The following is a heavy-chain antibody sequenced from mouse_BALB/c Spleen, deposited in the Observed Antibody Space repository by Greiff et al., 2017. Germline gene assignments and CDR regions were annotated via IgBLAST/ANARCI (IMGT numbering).Heavy chain of an antibody. CDR2: INPYNGAT. J-gene: IGHJ1*01. CDR1: GYSFTGYY. D-gene: IGHD2-3*01. V-gene: IGHV1-31*01. Sequence: EVKLQESGPELVKPGASVKISCKASGYSFTGYYMHWVKQSHVKSLEWIGRINPYNGATSYNQNFKDKASLTVDKSSSTAYMELHSLTSEDSAVYYCARGGYYEKDWYFDVWGAGTTVTVSS. CDR3: ARGGYYEKDWYFDV.